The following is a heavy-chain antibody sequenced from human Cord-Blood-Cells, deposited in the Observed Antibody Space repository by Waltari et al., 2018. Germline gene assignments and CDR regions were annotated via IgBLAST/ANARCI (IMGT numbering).Heavy chain of an antibody. CDR2: ISYDGSNK. CDR1: GFTFSSYG. Sequence: QVQLVESGGGVVQPGRSLRLSCAASGFTFSSYGMHWVRQAPGKGVDWVTVISYDGSNKYYADSVKGRFTISRDNSKNTLYLQMNSLRAEDTAVYYCAKDWSDSSGWYYWGQGTLVTVSS. CDR3: AKDWSDSSGWYY. D-gene: IGHD6-19*01. J-gene: IGHJ4*02. V-gene: IGHV3-30*18.